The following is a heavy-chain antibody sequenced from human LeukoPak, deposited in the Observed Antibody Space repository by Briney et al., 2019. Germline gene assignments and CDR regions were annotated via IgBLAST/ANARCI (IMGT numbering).Heavy chain of an antibody. J-gene: IGHJ4*02. D-gene: IGHD3-16*02. CDR3: AKYVWGSYPTFEDY. Sequence: PSETLSLTCTVPGGSISSYYWSWIRQPPGKGLEWIGYISYSGSTNYNPSLKSRVTISVDTSKNQFSLKLSSVTAADTAVYYCAKYVWGSYPTFEDYWGQGTLVTVSS. CDR2: ISYSGST. CDR1: GGSISSYY. V-gene: IGHV4-59*01.